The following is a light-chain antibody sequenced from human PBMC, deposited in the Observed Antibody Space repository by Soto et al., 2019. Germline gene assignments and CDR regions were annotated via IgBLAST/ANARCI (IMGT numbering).Light chain of an antibody. V-gene: IGKV3-20*01. CDR1: QSVSNNY. J-gene: IGKJ1*01. CDR3: QQYASSPWT. CDR2: GAS. Sequence: IVLTNSPCTLSLSPGERATLSCRASQSVSNNYLAWYQQKPGQAPRLLIYGASNRATGIPDRVSGSGSGTDFTLTINRLEPEDFAVYYCQQYASSPWTFGQGTKVDIK.